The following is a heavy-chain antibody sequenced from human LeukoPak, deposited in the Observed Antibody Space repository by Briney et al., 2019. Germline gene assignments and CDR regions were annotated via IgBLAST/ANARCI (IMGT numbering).Heavy chain of an antibody. CDR3: ARFKGGYCSGGSCEYFDY. V-gene: IGHV1-69*06. CDR2: IIPIFGTA. J-gene: IGHJ4*02. Sequence: ASVKVSCTASGGTFSSYAISWVRQAPGQGLEWMGGIIPIFGTANYAQKLKGRVTITADKSTSTAYMELSSLRSEDTAVYYCARFKGGYCSGGSCEYFDYWGQGTLVTVSS. D-gene: IGHD2-15*01. CDR1: GGTFSSYA.